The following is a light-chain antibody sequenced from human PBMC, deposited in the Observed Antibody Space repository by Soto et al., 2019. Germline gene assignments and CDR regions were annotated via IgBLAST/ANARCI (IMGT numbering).Light chain of an antibody. Sequence: EVVMTQSPATLSASPGERATLSCWASETVATNLAWYQQKPGQAPRLLISGASTRAAGISDRFRGSGSGTEFTLTISSLQSEDFAVYFCQQYQNWPPMYAFGQGTKLQIK. CDR3: QQYQNWPPMYA. J-gene: IGKJ2*01. CDR2: GAS. V-gene: IGKV3-15*01. CDR1: ETVATN.